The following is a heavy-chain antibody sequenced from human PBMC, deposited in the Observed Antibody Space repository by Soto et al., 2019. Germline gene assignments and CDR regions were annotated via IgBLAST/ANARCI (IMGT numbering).Heavy chain of an antibody. V-gene: IGHV3-23*01. J-gene: IGHJ4*02. D-gene: IGHD1-26*01. CDR2: ISGSGGST. CDR3: AKGPRVLVGAPFDY. CDR1: GFTFSSYA. Sequence: HPGGSLRLSCAASGFTFSSYAMSWVRQAPGKGLEWVSGISGSGGSTYYADSVKGRFTISRDNSKNTLYLQMNSLRAEDTAVYYCAKGPRVLVGAPFDYWGQGTLVTVSS.